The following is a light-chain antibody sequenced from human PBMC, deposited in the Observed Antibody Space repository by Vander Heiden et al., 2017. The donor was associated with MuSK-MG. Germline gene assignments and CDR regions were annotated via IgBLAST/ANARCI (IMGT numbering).Light chain of an antibody. J-gene: IGLJ2*01. CDR3: TSYTSSSTLVL. V-gene: IGLV2-14*03. CDR1: RSDVGGYNY. CDR2: DVS. Sequence: QSALTQPASVSGSPGQSITISCTGTRSDVGGYNYVSWYQQHPGKAPKLLIYDVSNRPLGVSNRFSGSKSGNTASLTLSGLQAEDEADYYCTSYTSSSTLVLFGGGTKLTGL.